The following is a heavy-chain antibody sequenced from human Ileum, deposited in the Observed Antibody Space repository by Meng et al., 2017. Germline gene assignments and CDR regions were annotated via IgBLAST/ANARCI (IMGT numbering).Heavy chain of an antibody. CDR1: GGSISSSFY. D-gene: IGHD2-8*01. CDR3: VRHGVKYFDS. CDR2: IYLAGSP. V-gene: IGHV4-4*02. Sequence: VEPRGSGRGLGGASGTLSLACRSSGGSISSSFYWAGGRQSPGKGLGLIGKIYLAGSPNYNPSLESRVTISVDKSENQFSLRLTSVTAADTAIFYCVRHGVKYFDSWGQGTLVTVSS. J-gene: IGHJ4*02.